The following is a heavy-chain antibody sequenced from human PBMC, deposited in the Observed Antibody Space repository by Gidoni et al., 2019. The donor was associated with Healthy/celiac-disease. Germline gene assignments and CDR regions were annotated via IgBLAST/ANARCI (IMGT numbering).Heavy chain of an antibody. CDR2: INTNTGNP. D-gene: IGHD3-3*01. J-gene: IGHJ2*01. Sequence: QVQLVQSGSELKKPGASVKVSCKASGYTFTSYAMKWVRQAPGQGLEWMGWINTNTGNPTYAQGFTGRFGFSLDTSGSTAYLQISSLKAEDTAVYFWARDTYDFWSGFYWFFDLWGRCTLVTVSS. CDR1: GYTFTSYA. V-gene: IGHV7-4-1*02. CDR3: ARDTYDFWSGFYWFFDL.